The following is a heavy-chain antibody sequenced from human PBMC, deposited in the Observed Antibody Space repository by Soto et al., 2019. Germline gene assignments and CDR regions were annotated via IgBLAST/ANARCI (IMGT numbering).Heavy chain of an antibody. D-gene: IGHD1-26*01. V-gene: IGHV1-18*01. CDR1: GYTFTSYG. CDR3: ARKWTSGSYGP. CDR2: ISGYNGKT. Sequence: QVQLVQSEAEVKKPGASVRVSCKASGYTFTSYGISWVRQAPGQGLEWMGWISGYNGKTNYAQKFQGRVTMTRDTSTSTAYMELRSLRSDDTAVEYCARKWTSGSYGPWGQGTLVTVSS. J-gene: IGHJ5*02.